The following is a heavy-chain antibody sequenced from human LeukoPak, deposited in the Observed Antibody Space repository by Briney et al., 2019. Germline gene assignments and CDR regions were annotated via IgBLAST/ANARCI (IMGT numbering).Heavy chain of an antibody. CDR3: AKDGPGRWQQWGYFDY. Sequence: GGSLRLSCAASGFTFSSYEMNWVRQAPGKGLEWVSYISSSGSTIYYADSVKGRFTISRDNAKNSLYLQMNSLRAEDTAVYYCAKDGPGRWQQWGYFDYWGQGTLVTVSS. J-gene: IGHJ4*02. CDR2: ISSSGSTI. V-gene: IGHV3-48*03. D-gene: IGHD5-24*01. CDR1: GFTFSSYE.